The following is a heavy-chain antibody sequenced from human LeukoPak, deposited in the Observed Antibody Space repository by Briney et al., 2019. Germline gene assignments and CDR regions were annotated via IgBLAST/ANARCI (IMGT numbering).Heavy chain of an antibody. CDR1: GFTFSNYA. CDR2: ISFDGSNK. V-gene: IGHV3-30*04. J-gene: IGHJ4*02. CDR3: ARRGVGAWFGLDY. Sequence: GRSLRLSCAASGFTFSNYAMHWVRQAPGKGLEWVAVISFDGSNKYYADSVKGRFTISGDNSKTTLCLQMNSLRSEDTAVYSCARRGVGAWFGLDYWGQGTLVTVSS. D-gene: IGHD3-10*01.